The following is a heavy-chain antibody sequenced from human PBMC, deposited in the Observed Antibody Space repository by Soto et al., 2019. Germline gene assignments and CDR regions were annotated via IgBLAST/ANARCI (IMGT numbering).Heavy chain of an antibody. Sequence: PGGSLRLSYAASGFTFRNYGMRWLRQAPGKGLEWVAIISYDGSDKSYADSVKGRFTISRDNSKNTLYLQMNSLRPEDTAVYYCAKDLYSGYDFFFDYWGEGTLVTGSS. CDR3: AKDLYSGYDFFFDY. D-gene: IGHD5-12*01. CDR2: ISYDGSDK. J-gene: IGHJ4*02. CDR1: GFTFRNYG. V-gene: IGHV3-30*18.